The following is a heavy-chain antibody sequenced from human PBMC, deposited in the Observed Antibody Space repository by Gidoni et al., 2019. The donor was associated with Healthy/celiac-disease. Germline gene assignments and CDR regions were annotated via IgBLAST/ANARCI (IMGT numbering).Heavy chain of an antibody. Sequence: QVQLQQWGAGLLKPSETLSLTCAVYGGSFSGYYWSWIRQPPGKGLEWIGEINHSGSTNYNPSLKSRVTISVDTSKNQFSLKLSSVTAADTAVYYCARILYDFWSGYYTGSAWDYWGQGTLVTVSS. D-gene: IGHD3-3*01. CDR2: INHSGST. CDR3: ARILYDFWSGYYTGSAWDY. V-gene: IGHV4-34*01. J-gene: IGHJ4*02. CDR1: GGSFSGYY.